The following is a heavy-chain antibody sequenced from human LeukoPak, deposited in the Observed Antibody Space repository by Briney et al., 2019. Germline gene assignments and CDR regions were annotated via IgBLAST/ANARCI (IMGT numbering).Heavy chain of an antibody. J-gene: IGHJ4*02. CDR2: ISSDGNNE. V-gene: IGHV3-30*18. Sequence: GGSLRLSCAASGFTFSNYGMHWVRQAPGEGLEWVAVISSDGNNEYYADSAKGGFSISRDNSKNTLYLQMNSLRAEDTAVYYCAKGHYSVSSISHGGFDYWGQGTLVIVSS. D-gene: IGHD1-26*01. CDR3: AKGHYSVSSISHGGFDY. CDR1: GFTFSNYG.